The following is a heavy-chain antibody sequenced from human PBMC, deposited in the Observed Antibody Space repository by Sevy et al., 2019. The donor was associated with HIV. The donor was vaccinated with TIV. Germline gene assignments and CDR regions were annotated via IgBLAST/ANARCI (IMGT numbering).Heavy chain of an antibody. J-gene: IGHJ4*02. CDR1: GFTFDDYA. D-gene: IGHD5-12*01. V-gene: IGHV3-9*03. CDR3: AKDRRDGYNSGGYFDY. Sequence: GGSLRLSCAASGFTFDDYAMHWVRQAPGKGLEWVSGISWNSGSIGYADSVKGRFTISRDNAKNSLYLQMNSLRAEDMALYYCAKDRRDGYNSGGYFDYWGQGTLVTVSS. CDR2: ISWNSGSI.